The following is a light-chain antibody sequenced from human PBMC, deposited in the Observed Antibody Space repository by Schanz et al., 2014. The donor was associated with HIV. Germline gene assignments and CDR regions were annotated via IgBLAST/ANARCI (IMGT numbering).Light chain of an antibody. CDR3: SSYTTSSALV. Sequence: QSVLAQPPSVSGAPGQRVAISCTGSSTNIGEDYDVHWYRLIPGATPELVLFDTTNRPSGVPDRFSGSKSGFSASLVITDLQAEDEGDYYCSSYTTSSALVFGTGTKLTVL. CDR2: DTT. CDR1: STNIGEDYD. V-gene: IGLV1-40*01. J-gene: IGLJ1*01.